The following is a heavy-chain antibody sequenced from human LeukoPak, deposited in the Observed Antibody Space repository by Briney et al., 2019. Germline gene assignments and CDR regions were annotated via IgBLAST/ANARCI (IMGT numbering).Heavy chain of an antibody. CDR3: ATVPAVTDAFDI. CDR1: GFTFSSYG. Sequence: GRSLRLSCAASGFTFSSYGMHWVRQAPGKGLEWVAVIWYDGSNKYYADSVKGRFTISRDNSKNTLYLQMNSLRAEDTAVYYCATVPAVTDAFDIWGQGTMVTVSS. D-gene: IGHD6-19*01. CDR2: IWYDGSNK. V-gene: IGHV3-33*01. J-gene: IGHJ3*02.